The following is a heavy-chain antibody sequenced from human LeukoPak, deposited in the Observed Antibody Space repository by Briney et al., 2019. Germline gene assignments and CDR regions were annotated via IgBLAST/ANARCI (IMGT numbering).Heavy chain of an antibody. D-gene: IGHD2-8*02. V-gene: IGHV4-34*01. CDR1: GGPFSAYY. J-gene: IGHJ4*02. CDR3: ARVRYWHFDN. Sequence: SETLSLTCAVYGGPFSAYYWRWIRQPPGKGGESNAEINHSGSTNSNPALKSRATISVDTSNNLFSLTLRSVTAADTAVYFCARVRYWHFDNWGQGTLVTVSS. CDR2: INHSGST.